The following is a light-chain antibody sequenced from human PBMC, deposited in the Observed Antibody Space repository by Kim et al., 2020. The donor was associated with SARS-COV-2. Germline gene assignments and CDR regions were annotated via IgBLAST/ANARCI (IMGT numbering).Light chain of an antibody. V-gene: IGLV3-21*04. CDR1: NIGSKS. J-gene: IGLJ3*02. CDR3: QVWDNSSDHPGV. CDR2: YDS. Sequence: PEKTARSTCGGKNIGSKSVQWYQKRPGQTPVPVIFYDSDRPAGITERFSGSNSGNTATLTISRVEAGDEADYYCQVWDNSSDHPGVFGGGTQLTVL.